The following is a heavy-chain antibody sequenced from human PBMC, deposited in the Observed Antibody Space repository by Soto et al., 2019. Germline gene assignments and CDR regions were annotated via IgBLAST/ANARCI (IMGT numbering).Heavy chain of an antibody. V-gene: IGHV1-18*01. CDR2: ISAYNGNT. Sequence: ASVKVSCKASGYTFTSYGISWVRQAPGQGLEWMGWISAYNGNTNYAQKLQGRVTMTTDTSTSTAYMELRSLRSDDTAVYYCARDLVTMIVVVTLDAFDIWGQGTMVTVSS. D-gene: IGHD3-22*01. CDR3: ARDLVTMIVVVTLDAFDI. J-gene: IGHJ3*02. CDR1: GYTFTSYG.